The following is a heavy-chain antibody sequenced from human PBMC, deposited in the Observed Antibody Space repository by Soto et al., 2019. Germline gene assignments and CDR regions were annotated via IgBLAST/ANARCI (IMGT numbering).Heavy chain of an antibody. CDR1: GGSISSYY. CDR3: ARVGKLELQGGAFDI. D-gene: IGHD1-7*01. Sequence: SETLSLTCTVSGGSISSYYWIWIRQPAGKGLEWIGRIYTSGSTNYNPSLKSRVTMSVDTSKNQFSLKLSSVTAADTAVYYGARVGKLELQGGAFDIWGQGTMVTVSS. CDR2: IYTSGST. V-gene: IGHV4-4*07. J-gene: IGHJ3*02.